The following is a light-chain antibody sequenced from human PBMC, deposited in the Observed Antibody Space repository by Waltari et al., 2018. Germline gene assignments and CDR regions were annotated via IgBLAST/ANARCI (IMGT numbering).Light chain of an antibody. Sequence: QSALTQPASVSGSPGQSITIPCTGTSSYVGSYNLVSWYQQHPGKAPKLMIYAGSKRPSGVSNRFSGSKSGNTASLTISGLQAADEADYYCCSYAGSSTWVFGGGTKLTVL. CDR2: AGS. CDR3: CSYAGSSTWV. CDR1: SSYVGSYNL. V-gene: IGLV2-23*01. J-gene: IGLJ3*02.